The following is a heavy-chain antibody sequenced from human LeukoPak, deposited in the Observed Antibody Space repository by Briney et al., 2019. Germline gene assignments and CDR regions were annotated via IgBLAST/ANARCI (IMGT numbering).Heavy chain of an antibody. CDR2: ISSNGGST. V-gene: IGHV3-64*01. J-gene: IGHJ6*03. CDR1: GFTFSSYA. Sequence: GGSLRLSCAASGFTFSSYAMHWVRQAPGKGLEYVSAISSNGGSTYYANSVKGRFTISRDNSKNTLYLQMGSLRAEDMAVYYCARGPYCSSTSCPYYYYYYYMDVWGKGTTVTVSS. D-gene: IGHD2-2*01. CDR3: ARGPYCSSTSCPYYYYYYYMDV.